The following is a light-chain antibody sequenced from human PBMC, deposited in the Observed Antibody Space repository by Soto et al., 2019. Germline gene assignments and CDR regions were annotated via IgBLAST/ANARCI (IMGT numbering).Light chain of an antibody. CDR3: CAYVCGLSDV. J-gene: IGLJ1*01. Sequence: QSVLTQPSCVSVSPAQSITISCTGTNNLVSWYQQHPGKAPKVVVYEGTKRPSGVSNRFSGSNSGGTASLTISGLHAKDGGSHLCCAYVCGLSDVFGPGTKV. CDR2: EGT. V-gene: IGLV2-23*01. CDR1: NNL.